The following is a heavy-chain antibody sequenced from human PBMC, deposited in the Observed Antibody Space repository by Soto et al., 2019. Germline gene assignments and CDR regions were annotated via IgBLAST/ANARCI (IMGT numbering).Heavy chain of an antibody. CDR2: IFSNDEK. CDR1: GFSLSNARMG. D-gene: IGHD5-18*01. CDR3: ARINTAMVSHWYFDL. V-gene: IGHV2-26*01. J-gene: IGHJ2*01. Sequence: QVTLKESGPVLVKPTETLTLTCTVSGFSLSNARMGVSWIRQPPGKALEWLAHIFSNDEKSYSRSLKSRLTISKDTAKSQVVLTMTNMDPVDTATYYCARINTAMVSHWYFDLWGRGTLVTVSS.